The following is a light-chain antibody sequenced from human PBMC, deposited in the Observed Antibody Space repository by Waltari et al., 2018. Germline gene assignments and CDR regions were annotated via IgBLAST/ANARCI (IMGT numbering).Light chain of an antibody. J-gene: IGLJ3*02. V-gene: IGLV2-11*01. Sequence: QSALTQPRSVSGSPGQSVTISCTGTSYDVGGYNYVSWYQQYPGKAPKGMIYDVSKRPSGVTDRFSGSKSGNTASLTISGLQAEDEADYYCCSFAGTSWVFGGGTKVTVL. CDR3: CSFAGTSWV. CDR1: SYDVGGYNY. CDR2: DVS.